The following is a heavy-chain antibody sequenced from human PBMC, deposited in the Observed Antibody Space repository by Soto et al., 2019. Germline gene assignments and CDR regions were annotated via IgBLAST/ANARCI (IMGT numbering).Heavy chain of an antibody. D-gene: IGHD2-15*01. J-gene: IGHJ4*02. CDR1: GFSFSGFW. Sequence: PGGSLRLSCAASGFSFSGFWMHWVRQAPGKGLVWVSRMFTDVSTTYYADSVKGRFTISRDNAKSTLYLQMNSLRDEDTAVDYCERGHTPCGNFASGGKGTLVPVSP. CDR2: MFTDVSTT. V-gene: IGHV3-74*01. CDR3: ERGHTPCGNFAS.